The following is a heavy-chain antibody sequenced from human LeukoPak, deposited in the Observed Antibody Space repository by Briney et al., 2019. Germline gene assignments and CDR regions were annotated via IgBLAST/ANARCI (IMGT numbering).Heavy chain of an antibody. D-gene: IGHD3-22*01. CDR1: GFTFSSYS. CDR2: TSSSSSYI. J-gene: IGHJ4*02. V-gene: IGHV3-21*01. Sequence: GGSLRLSCAASGFTFSSYSMNWVRQAPGKGLEWVSSTSSSSSYIYYADSVKGRFAISRDNAKNSLYLQMNSLRAEDTAVYYCARRDSSGFDYWGQGTLVTVSS. CDR3: ARRDSSGFDY.